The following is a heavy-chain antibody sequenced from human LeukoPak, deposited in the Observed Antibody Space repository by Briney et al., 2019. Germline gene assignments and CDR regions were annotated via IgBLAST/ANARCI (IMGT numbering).Heavy chain of an antibody. V-gene: IGHV3-21*01. J-gene: IGHJ3*02. CDR1: GFTFSSYS. Sequence: GGSLRLSCAASGFTFSSYSMNWVRQAPGKGLEWVSSISTSSSYIYYADSVKGRFTISRDNAKNSLYLQMNSLRAEDKAVYYCARDVYYYDSSGYYFAAFDIWGQGTMVTVSS. CDR2: ISTSSSYI. D-gene: IGHD3-22*01. CDR3: ARDVYYYDSSGYYFAAFDI.